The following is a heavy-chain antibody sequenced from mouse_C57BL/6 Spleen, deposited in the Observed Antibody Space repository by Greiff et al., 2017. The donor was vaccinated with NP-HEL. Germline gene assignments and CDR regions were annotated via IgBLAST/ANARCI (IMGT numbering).Heavy chain of an antibody. V-gene: IGHV1-69*01. J-gene: IGHJ1*03. CDR2: IDPSDSYT. D-gene: IGHD1-1*01. CDR1: GYTFTSYW. CDR3: SRVYYYGSSYGWYFDV. Sequence: QVQLKQPGAELVLPGASVKLSCKASGYTFTSYWMHWVKQRPGQGLEWIGEIDPSDSYTNYNQKFKGNSTLTVDKSSSTAYMQLSSLTSDDSAVYYCSRVYYYGSSYGWYFDVWGTGTTVTVSS.